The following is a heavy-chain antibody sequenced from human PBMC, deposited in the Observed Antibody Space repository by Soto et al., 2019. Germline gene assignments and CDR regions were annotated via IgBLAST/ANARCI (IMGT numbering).Heavy chain of an antibody. D-gene: IGHD3-16*01. CDR1: GGSISSGGYY. CDR3: ARSLKPGGQNNWFDP. CDR2: IYYSGST. J-gene: IGHJ5*02. Sequence: SETLSLTCTVSGGSISSGGYYWSWIRQHPGKGLEWIGYIYYSGSTYYNPSLKSRVTISVDTSKNQFSLKLSSVTAADTAVYYCARSLKPGGQNNWFDPWGQGTLVTVSS. V-gene: IGHV4-31*03.